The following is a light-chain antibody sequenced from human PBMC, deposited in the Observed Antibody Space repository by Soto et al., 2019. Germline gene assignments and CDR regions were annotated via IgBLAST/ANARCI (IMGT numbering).Light chain of an antibody. J-gene: IGKJ5*01. CDR1: QTITNY. CDR3: QQSYSAPHT. V-gene: IGKV1-39*01. Sequence: DLQMTQSPSSLSASVGDRVTITCRASQTITNYLNWYQQKPGRAPKLLIYSASTLQSGVPSRFSGSGSGADFTLTISSLQPEDFATYSCQQSYSAPHTFGQGTRLEIK. CDR2: SAS.